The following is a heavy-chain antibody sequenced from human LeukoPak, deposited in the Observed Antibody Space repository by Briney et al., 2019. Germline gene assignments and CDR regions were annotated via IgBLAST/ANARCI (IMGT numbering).Heavy chain of an antibody. Sequence: ASVKVSCKASGYSFTGYYIHWVRQAPGQGLEWMGWINPIGGGTNYAQKFQGRVTMTRDTSITTAYMEMSSLRSDDTAVYYCARDDGRGYPVYFGYWGQGTLVAVSP. J-gene: IGHJ4*02. CDR1: GYSFTGYY. CDR2: INPIGGGT. V-gene: IGHV1-2*02. CDR3: ARDDGRGYPVYFGY. D-gene: IGHD3-22*01.